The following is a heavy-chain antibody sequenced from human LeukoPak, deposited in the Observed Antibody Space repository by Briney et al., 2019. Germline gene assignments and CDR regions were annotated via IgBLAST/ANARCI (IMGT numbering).Heavy chain of an antibody. J-gene: IGHJ3*02. Sequence: KAGESLQISCQGSGYIFSSYWIGWVRQMPGKGLEWMGIIYPGDSETITRDSPSFQGQVTISVDKSISTAFLQWSSLKASDTAMYYCAKSSPRGYGAFDIWGQGTMVTVSS. CDR2: IYPGDSETIT. CDR3: AKSSPRGYGAFDI. V-gene: IGHV5-51*01. D-gene: IGHD2-15*01. CDR1: GYIFSSYW.